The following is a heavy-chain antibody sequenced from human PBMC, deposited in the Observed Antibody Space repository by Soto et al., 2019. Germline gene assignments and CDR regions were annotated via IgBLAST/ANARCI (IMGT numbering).Heavy chain of an antibody. V-gene: IGHV3-49*03. CDR1: GFTFGDYA. D-gene: IGHD6-6*01. CDR2: IRSKAYGGTT. CDR3: TRDGSSAHHLYYYYYYMDV. Sequence: GGSLRLSCTASGFTFGDYAMSWFRQAPGKGLEWVGFIRSKAYGGTTEYAASVKGRFTISRDDSKNIAYLQMSSLKTEDTAVYYCTRDGSSAHHLYYYYYYMDVWGKGTTVTVSS. J-gene: IGHJ6*03.